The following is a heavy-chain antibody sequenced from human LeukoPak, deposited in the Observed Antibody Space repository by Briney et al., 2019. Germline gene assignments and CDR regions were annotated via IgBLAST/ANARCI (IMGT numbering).Heavy chain of an antibody. J-gene: IGHJ6*03. CDR2: IFPSGGEI. V-gene: IGHV3-23*01. CDR1: GFTFSTFA. Sequence: PGGSLRLSCAASGFTFSTFAMIWVRQPPGKGLEWVSSIFPSGGEIHYADSVRGRFTISRDNSKSTLSLQMNSLRAEDTAVYHCAKVGKAGSLIPHYMDVWGKGTTVTVSS. D-gene: IGHD6-13*01. CDR3: AKVGKAGSLIPHYMDV.